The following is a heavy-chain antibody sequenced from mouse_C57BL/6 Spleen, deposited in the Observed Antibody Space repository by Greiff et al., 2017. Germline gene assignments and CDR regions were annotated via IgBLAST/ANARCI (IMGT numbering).Heavy chain of an antibody. Sequence: EVQLVESGGGLVKPGGSLKLSCAASGFTFSDYGMHWVRQAPEKGLEWVAYISSGSSTIYYADTVKGRFTISRDNAKNTLFLQMTSLRSEDTAMYYCARRIYYYDYYAMDYWGQGTSVTVSS. CDR3: ARRIYYYDYYAMDY. J-gene: IGHJ4*01. CDR2: ISSGSSTI. CDR1: GFTFSDYG. V-gene: IGHV5-17*01. D-gene: IGHD1-1*01.